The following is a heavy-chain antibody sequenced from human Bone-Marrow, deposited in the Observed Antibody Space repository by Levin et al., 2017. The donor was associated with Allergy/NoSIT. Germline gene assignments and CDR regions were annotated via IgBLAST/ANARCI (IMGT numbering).Heavy chain of an antibody. J-gene: IGHJ5*02. CDR1: GFTFTIYW. CDR2: INSDGSIT. V-gene: IGHV3-74*01. CDR3: ARGGVAEWFDP. D-gene: IGHD3-3*01. Sequence: PGGSLRLSCAASGFTFTIYWMHWVRQAPGKGLVWVSRINSDGSITSLADAVKGRFTISRDNAKNMMYLKMNSLRAVDTAVYYCARGGVAEWFDPWGQGTLVTVSS.